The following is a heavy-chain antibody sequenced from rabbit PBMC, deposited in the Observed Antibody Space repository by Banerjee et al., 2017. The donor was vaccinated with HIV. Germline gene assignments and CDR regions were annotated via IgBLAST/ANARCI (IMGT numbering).Heavy chain of an antibody. CDR1: GFDFSSNYY. CDR3: ARWRYNNDYAGYAYDP. J-gene: IGHJ2*01. D-gene: IGHD4-2*01. CDR2: IYAGSSGST. Sequence: QEQLEESGGDLVKPGGTLTLTCTASGFDFSSNYYMCWVRQAPGKGLEWIGCIYAGSSGSTYYATWAKGRFTISKTSSTTVTLQMTSLTAADMATYFCARWRYNNDYAGYAYDPWGPGTLVTVS. V-gene: IGHV1S45*01.